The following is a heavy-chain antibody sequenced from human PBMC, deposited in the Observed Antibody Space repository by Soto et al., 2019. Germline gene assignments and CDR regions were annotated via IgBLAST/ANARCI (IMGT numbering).Heavy chain of an antibody. D-gene: IGHD6-19*01. CDR1: GGSLSSHY. V-gene: IGHV4-59*11. Sequence: SETLSLTCTVSGGSLSSHYWTWIRQPPGKGLEWIGYIYYSGSTNYNPSLKSRVTMSVDTSKNQFSLNLASVTAADTALYYCARGGWSLDLWGQGTLVTVSS. J-gene: IGHJ5*02. CDR2: IYYSGST. CDR3: ARGGWSLDL.